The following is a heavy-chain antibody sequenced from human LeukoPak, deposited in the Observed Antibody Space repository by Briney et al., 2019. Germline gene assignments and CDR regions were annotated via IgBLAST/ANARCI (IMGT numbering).Heavy chain of an antibody. CDR1: GGTFSSYA. CDR2: IIPILGIV. V-gene: IGHV1-69*04. D-gene: IGHD6-6*01. CDR3: ARSLSSGAFDI. Sequence: GSSVKVSCKASGGTFSSYAISWVRQAPGQGLEWMGRIIPILGIVNYAQKFQGRVTITADKSTSTAYMELSSLRSEDTAVYYCARSLSSGAFDIWGQGTMVTVSS. J-gene: IGHJ3*02.